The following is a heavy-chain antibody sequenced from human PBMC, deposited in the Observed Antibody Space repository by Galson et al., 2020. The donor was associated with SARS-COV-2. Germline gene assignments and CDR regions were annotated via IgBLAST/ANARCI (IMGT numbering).Heavy chain of an antibody. V-gene: IGHV4-61*02. CDR3: ARLAPAAGQTHDAFDI. D-gene: IGHD6-13*01. CDR2: IYTSGST. Sequence: SETLSLTCTVSGGSISSGSYYWSWIRQPAGKGLEWIGRIYTSGSTNYNPSLKSRVTISVDTSKNQFSLKLSSVTAADTAVYYCARLAPAAGQTHDAFDIWGQGTMVTVSS. CDR1: GGSISSGSYY. J-gene: IGHJ3*02.